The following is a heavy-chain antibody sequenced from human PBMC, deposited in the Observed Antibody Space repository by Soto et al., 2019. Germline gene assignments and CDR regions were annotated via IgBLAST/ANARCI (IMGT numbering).Heavy chain of an antibody. CDR1: GYSFTTYR. V-gene: IGHV5-51*01. CDR2: IYPGDSDT. J-gene: IGHJ6*02. CDR3: ARQVRYSGSYSYYGLDV. D-gene: IGHD1-26*01. Sequence: GESLKISCKGSGYSFTTYRIGWVRQMPGKGLEWMGIIYPGDSDTRYSPSFQGQVTISADKSISTAYLQWSSLKASDTAMYYCARQVRYSGSYSYYGLDVWGQGTTVTVSS.